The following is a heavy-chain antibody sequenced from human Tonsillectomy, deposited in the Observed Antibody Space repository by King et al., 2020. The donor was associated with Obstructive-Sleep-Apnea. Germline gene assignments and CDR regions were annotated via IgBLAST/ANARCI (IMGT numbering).Heavy chain of an antibody. D-gene: IGHD1-26*01. CDR1: GFTFSSYW. CDR3: ARDLRMYSGIYYYYGMDV. J-gene: IGHJ6*02. V-gene: IGHV3-7*01. Sequence: DVQLVESGGGLVQPGGSLRLSCAASGFTFSSYWMNWVRQAPGKGLEWVANIKQDGSEKYYVDSVKGRFTISRDNAKNSLYLQMNSLRAEDTAVYYCARDLRMYSGIYYYYGMDVWGQGTTVTVSS. CDR2: IKQDGSEK.